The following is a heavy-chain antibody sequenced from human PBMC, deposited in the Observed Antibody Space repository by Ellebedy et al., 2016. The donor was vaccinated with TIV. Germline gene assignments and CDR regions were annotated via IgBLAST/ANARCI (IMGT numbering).Heavy chain of an antibody. J-gene: IGHJ4*02. V-gene: IGHV3-7*01. Sequence: GGSLRFSXVASGFGFSGNWMSWVRQAPGKGLEWVAYIKQDGTDTYYGDSVKGRFTVSRDNAQKTLYLQMNSLRADDTAVYYCARINGDDQGSRYRPFENWGQGTLVTVSS. CDR2: IKQDGTDT. D-gene: IGHD2-21*02. CDR3: ARINGDDQGSRYRPFEN. CDR1: GFGFSGNW.